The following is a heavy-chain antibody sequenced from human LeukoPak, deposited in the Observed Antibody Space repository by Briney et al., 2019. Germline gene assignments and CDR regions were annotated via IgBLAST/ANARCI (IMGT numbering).Heavy chain of an antibody. D-gene: IGHD5-12*01. V-gene: IGHV4-38-2*02. J-gene: IGHJ5*02. CDR2: ISHTGST. CDR3: AREGGYDYLDWFDP. CDR1: DHSISSGYY. Sequence: SETLSLTCTVSDHSISSGYYWGWIRQPPGKGLEWIGSISHTGSTFYNPSLKSRVTMSVDTSKNQFSLKLSSVTAADTALYYCAREGGYDYLDWFDPWGQGTLVSVSS.